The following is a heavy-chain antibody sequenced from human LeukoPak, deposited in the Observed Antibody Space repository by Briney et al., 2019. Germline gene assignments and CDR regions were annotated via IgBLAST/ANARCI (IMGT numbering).Heavy chain of an antibody. J-gene: IGHJ4*02. V-gene: IGHV1-69*05. CDR1: GGTFSSYA. CDR3: ARGLLRFLEWLYY. Sequence: GASVKVSCKASGGTFSSYAISWVRQAPGQGLEWMGGIVPIFGTANYAQKFQGRVTITTDESTSTAYMELSSLRSEDTAVYYCARGLLRFLEWLYYWGQGTLVTVSS. D-gene: IGHD3-3*01. CDR2: IVPIFGTA.